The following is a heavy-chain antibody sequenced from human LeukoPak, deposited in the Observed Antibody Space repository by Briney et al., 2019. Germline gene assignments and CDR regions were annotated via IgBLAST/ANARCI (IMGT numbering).Heavy chain of an antibody. V-gene: IGHV4-59*01. CDR3: ARYEQLVRFDAFDI. CDR2: IYYSGST. Sequence: SETLSLTCTVSSGSLSGYYWSWIRQPAGKGLEWIGYIYYSGSTNYNPSLKSRVTISVDTSKNQFSLKLSSVTAADTAVYYCARYEQLVRFDAFDIWGQGTMVTVSS. CDR1: SGSLSGYY. D-gene: IGHD6-13*01. J-gene: IGHJ3*02.